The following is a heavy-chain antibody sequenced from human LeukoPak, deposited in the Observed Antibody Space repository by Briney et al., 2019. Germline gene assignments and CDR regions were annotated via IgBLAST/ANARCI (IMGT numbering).Heavy chain of an antibody. V-gene: IGHV3-9*01. CDR2: ITWNSGDI. J-gene: IGHJ4*02. CDR1: GFTYDDYA. D-gene: IGHD2-2*01. Sequence: GGSLRLSCAASGFTYDDYAMHWVRQAPGKGLEWVSGITWNSGDIGYADSVKGRFTISRDNAKNSLYLQMNSLRAEDTALYYCAKDTCSSTSCSNDYWGQGTLVTVSS. CDR3: AKDTCSSTSCSNDY.